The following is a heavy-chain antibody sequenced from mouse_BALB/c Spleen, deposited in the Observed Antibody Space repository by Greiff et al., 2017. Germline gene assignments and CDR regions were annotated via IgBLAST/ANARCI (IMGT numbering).Heavy chain of an antibody. CDR3: ARRWCGNPFDY. J-gene: IGHJ2*01. D-gene: IGHD2-1*01. V-gene: IGHV8-12*01. CDR2: IDWDDDK. CDR1: GFSLSTSGMG. Sequence: QVTLKESGPGILQPSQTLSLTCSFSGFSLSTSGMGVSWLRQPSGKGREWLAHIDWDDDKRYNPSLKSRLTISKDTSRNHVFLKITSVDTADTATYYCARRWCGNPFDYWGQGTTLTVSS.